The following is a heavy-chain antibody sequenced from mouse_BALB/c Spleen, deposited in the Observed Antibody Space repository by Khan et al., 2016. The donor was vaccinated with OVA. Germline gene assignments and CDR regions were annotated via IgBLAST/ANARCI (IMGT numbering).Heavy chain of an antibody. J-gene: IGHJ3*01. CDR2: IWGAGNT. CDR1: GFSLTSYG. V-gene: IGHV2-3*01. Sequence: VQLQESGPGLVAPSQSLYITCTVSGFSLTSYGVVWVRQPPGKGLEWLGVIWGAGNTNYHSALISKLSIIKDNFKSQVFLKLNSLQTDDTATYYCGLYCYGRCWFAYWGQGTLVTVSA. CDR3: GLYCYGRCWFAY. D-gene: IGHD2-12*01.